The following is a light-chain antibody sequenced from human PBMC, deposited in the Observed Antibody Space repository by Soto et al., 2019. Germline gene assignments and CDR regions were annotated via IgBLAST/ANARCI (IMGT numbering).Light chain of an antibody. CDR2: EVS. CDR3: SSYVNYNTFVI. CDR1: SSDVGGYNY. J-gene: IGLJ2*01. Sequence: QSVLTQPPSASGSPGQSVAISCTGTSSDVGGYNYVSWYQQHPGKAPKVIITEVSNRPSGVSNRFSGSKSGNTASLTISGLQAEDEADYYCSSYVNYNTFVIFGGGTK. V-gene: IGLV2-14*01.